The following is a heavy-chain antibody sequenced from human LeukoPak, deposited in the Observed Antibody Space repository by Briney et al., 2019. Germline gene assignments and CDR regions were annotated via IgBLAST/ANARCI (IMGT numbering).Heavy chain of an antibody. V-gene: IGHV1-18*04. CDR1: GYTFTSYG. Sequence: ASGKVSCKASGYTFTSYGISCVRQAPGQGLEWMAWISAYNGNTNYAQKLQRRVTMTTDTSTSTAYMELRSLRSDDTAVYYCARACSGGSCYSNYYGMDVWGKGTTVTVSS. J-gene: IGHJ6*04. CDR3: ARACSGGSCYSNYYGMDV. D-gene: IGHD2-15*01. CDR2: ISAYNGNT.